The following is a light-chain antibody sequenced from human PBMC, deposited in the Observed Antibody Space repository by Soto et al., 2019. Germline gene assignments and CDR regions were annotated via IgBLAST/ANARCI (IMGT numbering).Light chain of an antibody. V-gene: IGKV3-15*01. CDR3: QQYNNWPPIT. J-gene: IGKJ5*01. CDR2: GAS. Sequence: IVVTHSPTTLSVSPGSRPTLACRASQSVSGHLDWYQQKPGQAPRLLXYGASTRATGIPARFSGSGSGTEFTPTISSLQSEDFAVYYCQQYNNWPPITFGQGTRLEIK. CDR1: QSVSGH.